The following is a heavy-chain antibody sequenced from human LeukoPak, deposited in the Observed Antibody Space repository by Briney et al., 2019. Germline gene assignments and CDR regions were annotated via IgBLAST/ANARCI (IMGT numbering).Heavy chain of an antibody. V-gene: IGHV1-69*04. CDR3: ARGWRWELRSSY. CDR2: IIPILGIA. D-gene: IGHD1-26*01. CDR1: GGTFSSYA. Sequence: SVKVSCKASGGTFSSYAISWVRQAPGQGLEWMGRIIPILGIANYAQKFQGRVSITADKSTSTAYMELSSLRSEDTAVYYCARGWRWELRSSYWGQGTLVTVSS. J-gene: IGHJ4*02.